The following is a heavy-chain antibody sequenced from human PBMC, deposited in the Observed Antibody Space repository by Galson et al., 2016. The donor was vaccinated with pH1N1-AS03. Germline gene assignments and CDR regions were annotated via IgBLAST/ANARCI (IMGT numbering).Heavy chain of an antibody. J-gene: IGHJ4*02. Sequence: SVKVSCKASGVSFNNYAINWLRQAPGQGLEWMGGIIPVFGTPNYAQQFHGRVTIMADKSTTTAYMELSSPRSEDTAVYYCARGQFEYDSSGYDSYWGQGTLVPVAP. CDR2: IIPVFGTP. D-gene: IGHD3-22*01. CDR1: GVSFNNYA. CDR3: ARGQFEYDSSGYDSY. V-gene: IGHV1-69*06.